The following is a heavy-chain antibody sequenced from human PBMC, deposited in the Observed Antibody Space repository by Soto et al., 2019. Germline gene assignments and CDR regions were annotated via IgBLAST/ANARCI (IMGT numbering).Heavy chain of an antibody. CDR3: AKRDVDFGVIAY. Sequence: EVQLLESGGGLVQPGESLRLSCVASGFTFNTHAMGWVRQAPGKGLEWVSIISGVNTGTYYADSVKGRFTISRDNSKNTLYLQMSSLRAEDTAVYYCAKRDVDFGVIAYWGQGTLVTVS. V-gene: IGHV3-23*01. D-gene: IGHD3-3*01. J-gene: IGHJ4*02. CDR2: ISGVNTGT. CDR1: GFTFNTHA.